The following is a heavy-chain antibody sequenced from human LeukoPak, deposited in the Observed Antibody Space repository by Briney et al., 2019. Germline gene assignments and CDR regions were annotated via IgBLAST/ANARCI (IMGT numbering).Heavy chain of an antibody. CDR1: GGSISSSSYY. Sequence: PSETLSLTCTVSGGSISSSSYYWGWIRQPPGKGLEWIGSIYYSGSTYYNPSLKSRVTISVDTSKNQFSLKLSSVTAADTAVYYCASLPLRCSGGSCYSFSLMYYFDYWGQGTLVTVSS. J-gene: IGHJ4*02. CDR2: IYYSGST. D-gene: IGHD2-15*01. V-gene: IGHV4-39*01. CDR3: ASLPLRCSGGSCYSFSLMYYFDY.